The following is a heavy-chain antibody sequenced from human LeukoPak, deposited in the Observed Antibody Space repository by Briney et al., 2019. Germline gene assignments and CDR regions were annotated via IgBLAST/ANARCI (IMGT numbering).Heavy chain of an antibody. D-gene: IGHD4-23*01. Sequence: GGSLRLSCAASGFTFSSYAMHWVRQAPGKGLEWVAVISYDGSNKYYADSVKGRFTISRDNSKNTLYLQMNCLRAEDTAVYYCARANGGKVSARTVYWGQGTLVTVSS. V-gene: IGHV3-30-3*01. CDR3: ARANGGKVSARTVY. J-gene: IGHJ4*02. CDR1: GFTFSSYA. CDR2: ISYDGSNK.